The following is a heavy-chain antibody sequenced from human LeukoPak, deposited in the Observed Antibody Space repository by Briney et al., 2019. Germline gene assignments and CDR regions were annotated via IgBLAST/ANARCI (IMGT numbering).Heavy chain of an antibody. CDR3: AKGKWRLTINNFDV. D-gene: IGHD3-16*01. V-gene: IGHV3-23*01. CDR1: GFTFSTYA. CDR2: VSERGDTT. Sequence: GGSLRLSCVASGFTFSTYAMGWVRQVPGKGLEWVSSVSERGDTTYYADSVKGRFTISRDNSKDTLSLQMNSLRAEDTAVYYCAKGKWRLTINNFDVWGQGTMVTVSS. J-gene: IGHJ3*01.